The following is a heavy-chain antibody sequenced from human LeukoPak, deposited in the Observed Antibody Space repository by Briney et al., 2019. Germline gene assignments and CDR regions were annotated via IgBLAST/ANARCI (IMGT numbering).Heavy chain of an antibody. D-gene: IGHD2-2*01. CDR3: ASAGVVVPAARGYFDL. Sequence: SVKVSCKASLGTFSRYAISWVRQAPGQGLEWVGGIIPILGTADYAQKFQGRVTITTDESPSTAYMDLSSLRSEDTAVYYCASAGVVVPAARGYFDLWGRGTLVTVSS. V-gene: IGHV1-69*05. CDR1: LGTFSRYA. J-gene: IGHJ2*01. CDR2: IIPILGTA.